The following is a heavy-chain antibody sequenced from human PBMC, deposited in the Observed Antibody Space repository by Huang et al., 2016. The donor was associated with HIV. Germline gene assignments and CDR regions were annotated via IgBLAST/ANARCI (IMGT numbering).Heavy chain of an antibody. Sequence: EVQLLESGGGLAQPGGSLRLSCAASGFTFNSYAMSWFRQAPGKGMEGVSAIIGTGNTPYYADSVKGRFTISRDNARNTLYLQLNSLRPDDTAIYYCAKVRGSGSFYNDNWGQGTLVTVSS. V-gene: IGHV3-23*01. CDR1: GFTFNSYA. CDR3: AKVRGSGSFYNDN. D-gene: IGHD3-10*01. J-gene: IGHJ4*02. CDR2: IIGTGNTP.